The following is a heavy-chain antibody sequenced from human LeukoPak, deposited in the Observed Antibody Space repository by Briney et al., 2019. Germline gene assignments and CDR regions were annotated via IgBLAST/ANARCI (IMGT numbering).Heavy chain of an antibody. CDR2: ISGSGGNT. V-gene: IGHV3-23*01. D-gene: IGHD5-18*01. CDR1: GFTFSSYA. J-gene: IGHJ3*02. Sequence: PGGSLRLSCAASGFTFSSYALNWVRQAPGKGLEWVSAISGSGGNTYYADSVKGRFTISRDNSKNTLYLQMNSLRAEDTAVYYCAKVGLHGHDAFDIWGQGTMVTVSS. CDR3: AKVGLHGHDAFDI.